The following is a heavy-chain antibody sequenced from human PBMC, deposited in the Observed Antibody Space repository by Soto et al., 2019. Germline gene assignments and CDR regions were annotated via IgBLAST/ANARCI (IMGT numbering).Heavy chain of an antibody. D-gene: IGHD3-16*01. J-gene: IGHJ6*02. CDR2: IKQDGREK. CDR1: GYTFSDSW. Sequence: EVQLVESGGGLVQPGGSLRISCAASGYTFSDSWMDWVRQAPGKGPEWVANIKQDGREKNYVDSVKGRFTICRVTAKNSLYLQMNSMRAEATVVYYCASLGRHGWGQGTTVTVSS. CDR3: ASLGRHG. V-gene: IGHV3-7*01.